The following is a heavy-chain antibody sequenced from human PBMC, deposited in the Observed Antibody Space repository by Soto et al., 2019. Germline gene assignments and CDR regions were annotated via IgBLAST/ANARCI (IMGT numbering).Heavy chain of an antibody. Sequence: EVQVLDSGGGLVQPGGSLRLSCAASGFTISNSAMAWVRQAPGQGLEWVSAMDGGSTNTHYADSVQGRFTISRDSSKNSLFLQMNSLRADDTALYYCPKDIWGDSFDRWGRGTLVTVSS. CDR3: PKDIWGDSFDR. CDR2: MDGGSTNT. V-gene: IGHV3-23*01. D-gene: IGHD3-16*01. CDR1: GFTISNSA. J-gene: IGHJ2*01.